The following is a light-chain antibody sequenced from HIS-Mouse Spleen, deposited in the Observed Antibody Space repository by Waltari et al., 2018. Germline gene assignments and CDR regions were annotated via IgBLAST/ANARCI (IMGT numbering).Light chain of an antibody. J-gene: IGLJ3*02. V-gene: IGLV2-23*03. CDR2: AGS. CDR1: SSDVGSYNL. CDR3: CSYAGSSTFGV. Sequence: QSALTQPASVSGSPGQSITISCTGTSSDVGSYNLFPWYQQHPGKAPKLMIYAGSKRPSGVSNRFSGSKSGNTASLTISGLQAEDEADYYCCSYAGSSTFGVFGGGTKLTVL.